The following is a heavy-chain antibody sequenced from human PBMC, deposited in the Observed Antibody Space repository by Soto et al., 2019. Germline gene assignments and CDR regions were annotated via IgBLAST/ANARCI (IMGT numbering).Heavy chain of an antibody. CDR2: IYYSGST. D-gene: IGHD3-22*01. CDR1: GGSISSGGYY. J-gene: IGHJ4*02. Sequence: QVQLQESGPGLVKPSQTLSLTCTVSGGSISSGGYYWSWIRQHPGKGLEWIGYIYYSGSTYYNPSLRSRVTISVDTSKNQFSLKLSSVTAADTAVYYCARAYYYDSSAPTPFDYWGQGTLVTVSS. V-gene: IGHV4-31*03. CDR3: ARAYYYDSSAPTPFDY.